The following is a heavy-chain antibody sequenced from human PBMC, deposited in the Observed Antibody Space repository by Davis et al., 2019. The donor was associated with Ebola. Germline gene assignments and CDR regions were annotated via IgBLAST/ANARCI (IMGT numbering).Heavy chain of an antibody. J-gene: IGHJ6*02. D-gene: IGHD1-1*01. CDR2: ISTYGTTI. Sequence: GESLKISCAASAFTFSDYYMSWIRQAPGKGLEWLSYISTYGTTIYYVDSVKGRLTISRDNAKNSLYLQMHSLRPEDTAVYYCARGERRYYDYNGMDVWGQGTTVTVSS. V-gene: IGHV3-11*04. CDR3: ARGERRYYDYNGMDV. CDR1: AFTFSDYY.